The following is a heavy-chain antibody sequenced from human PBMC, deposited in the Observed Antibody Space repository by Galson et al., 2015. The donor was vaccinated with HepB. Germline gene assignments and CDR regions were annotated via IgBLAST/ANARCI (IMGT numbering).Heavy chain of an antibody. CDR1: GYSFTGYW. CDR3: ARVREMATIWVNAFDI. J-gene: IGHJ3*02. CDR2: IYPGDSDT. V-gene: IGHV5-51*01. Sequence: QSGAEVKKPGESLKISCKGSGYSFTGYWIGWVRQMPGKGLEWMGIIYPGDSDTRYSPSFQGQVTISADKSISTAYLQWSSLKASDTAMYYCARVREMATIWVNAFDIWGQGTMVTVSS. D-gene: IGHD5-24*01.